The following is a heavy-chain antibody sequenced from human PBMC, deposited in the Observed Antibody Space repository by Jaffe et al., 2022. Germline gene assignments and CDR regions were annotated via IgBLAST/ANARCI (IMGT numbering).Heavy chain of an antibody. CDR3: ARGPLNTYYDYIWGNYYYYYMDV. V-gene: IGHV3-48*01. J-gene: IGHJ6*03. D-gene: IGHD3-16*01. Sequence: EVQLVESGGGLVQPGGSLRLSCAASGFTFSSYSMNWVRQAPGKGLEWVSYISSSSSTIYYADSVKGRFTISRDNAKNSLYLQMNSLRAEDTAVYYCARGPLNTYYDYIWGNYYYYYMDVWGKGTTVTVSS. CDR2: ISSSSSTI. CDR1: GFTFSSYS.